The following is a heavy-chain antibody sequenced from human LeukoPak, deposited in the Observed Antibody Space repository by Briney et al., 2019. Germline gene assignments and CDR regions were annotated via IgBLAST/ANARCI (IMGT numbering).Heavy chain of an antibody. CDR1: GGSISSYY. D-gene: IGHD5-18*01. Sequence: PSETLSLTCTASGGSISSYYWSWIRQPPGKGLEWIGYIYYSGSTNYNPSLKSRVTISVDTSKNQFSLKLSSVTAADTAVYYCASLKTPRGYSYGYAYWGQGTLVTVSS. CDR2: IYYSGST. J-gene: IGHJ4*02. CDR3: ASLKTPRGYSYGYAY. V-gene: IGHV4-59*01.